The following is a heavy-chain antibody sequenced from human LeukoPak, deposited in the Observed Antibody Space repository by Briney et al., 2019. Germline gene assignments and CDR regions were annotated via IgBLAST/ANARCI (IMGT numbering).Heavy chain of an antibody. CDR1: GFTFSSYW. D-gene: IGHD3-3*01. J-gene: IGHJ4*02. CDR3: ARDNYDDSTFDY. CDR2: INSDGITT. Sequence: GGSLRLSCAASGFTFSSYWMHWVRQVPGKGLVWVSRINSDGITTTYADSVKGRFTISRDNANNLLYLQMNSLRAEDTAVYYCARDNYDDSTFDYWGQGTLVTVSS. V-gene: IGHV3-74*01.